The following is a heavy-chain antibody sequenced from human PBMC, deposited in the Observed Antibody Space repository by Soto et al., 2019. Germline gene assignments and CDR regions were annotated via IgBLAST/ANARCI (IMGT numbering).Heavy chain of an antibody. CDR2: IIPIFGTA. J-gene: IGHJ4*02. Sequence: QVQLVQSGAEVKKPGSSVKVSCKASGGTFSSYAISWVRQAPGQGLEWMGGIIPIFGTANYAQKFQGRVTITAEKSTSTAYMELSSLRSEDTAVYYCARDPKGYCSGGSCYRDDYWGQGTLVTVSS. D-gene: IGHD2-15*01. V-gene: IGHV1-69*06. CDR1: GGTFSSYA. CDR3: ARDPKGYCSGGSCYRDDY.